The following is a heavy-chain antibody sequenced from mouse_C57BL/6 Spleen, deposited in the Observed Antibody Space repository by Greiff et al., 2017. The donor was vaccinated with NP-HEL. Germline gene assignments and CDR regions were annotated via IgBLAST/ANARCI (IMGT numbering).Heavy chain of an antibody. CDR1: GYAFSSSW. D-gene: IGHD1-1*01. V-gene: IGHV1-82*01. Sequence: QVQLQQSGPELVKPGASVKISCKASGYAFSSSWMNWVKQRPGKGLEWIGRIYPGDGDTNYNGKFKGKATLTADKSSSTAYMQLSSLTSEDSAVYFCASYGSSYGDYWGQGTTLTVSS. CDR2: IYPGDGDT. J-gene: IGHJ2*01. CDR3: ASYGSSYGDY.